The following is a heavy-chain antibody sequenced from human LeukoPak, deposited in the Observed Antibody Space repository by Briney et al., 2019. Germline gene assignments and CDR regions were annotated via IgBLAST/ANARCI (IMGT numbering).Heavy chain of an antibody. D-gene: IGHD5-12*01. CDR2: ISAFNGNT. CDR3: ARSPPSTGYDRFDT. Sequence: ASVKVSCKASGYMFNIYGISWGRQAPGQGLEGMGWISAFNGNTNYARNFQDRVTMTTDKSTSPAYMELTSLRSDDTAVYYCARSPPSTGYDRFDTWGQGTLVTVSS. CDR1: GYMFNIYG. J-gene: IGHJ4*02. V-gene: IGHV1-18*01.